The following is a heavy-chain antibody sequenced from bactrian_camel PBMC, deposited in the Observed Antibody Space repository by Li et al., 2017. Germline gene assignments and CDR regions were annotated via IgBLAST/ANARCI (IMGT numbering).Heavy chain of an antibody. CDR3: AKSRIPLDYHEYDLPGS. D-gene: IGHD4*01. CDR1: GFTFRIDD. Sequence: VQLVESGGGSVQPGGSLRLSCAASGFTFRIDDMSWVRQAPGKGLEWVSTIDSVLGRTAYADSVKGRFTISGDDAKNTLHLQLNSLKTEDTAMYYCAKSRIPLDYHEYDLPGSWGQGTQVTVS. CDR2: IDSVLGRT. J-gene: IGHJ4*01. V-gene: IGHV3S40*01.